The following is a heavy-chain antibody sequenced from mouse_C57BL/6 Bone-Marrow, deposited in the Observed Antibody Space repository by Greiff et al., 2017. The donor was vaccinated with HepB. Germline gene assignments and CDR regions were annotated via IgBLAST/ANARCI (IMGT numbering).Heavy chain of an antibody. CDR1: GYTFTDYY. CDR3: ASSYYYGTPYYYAMDY. Sequence: EVQLQQSGPELVKPGASVKISCKASGYTFTDYYMNWVKQSHGKSLEWIGDINPNNGGTSYNQKFKGKATLTVDKSSSTAYMELRSLTSEDSAVYYCASSYYYGTPYYYAMDYWGQGTSVTVSS. J-gene: IGHJ4*01. V-gene: IGHV1-26*01. D-gene: IGHD1-1*01. CDR2: INPNNGGT.